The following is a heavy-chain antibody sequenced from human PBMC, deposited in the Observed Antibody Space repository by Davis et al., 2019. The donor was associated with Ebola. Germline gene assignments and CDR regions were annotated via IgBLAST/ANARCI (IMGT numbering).Heavy chain of an antibody. CDR1: GFTFSSYG. Sequence: GESLKISCAASGFTFSSYGMHWVRQAPGKGLEWVAVIWYDGSNKYYADSVKGRFTISRDNSKNTLYLQMNSLRAEDTAVYYCAREFNWEDYWGQGTLVTVSS. CDR3: AREFNWEDY. CDR2: IWYDGSNK. V-gene: IGHV3-33*01. D-gene: IGHD7-27*01. J-gene: IGHJ4*02.